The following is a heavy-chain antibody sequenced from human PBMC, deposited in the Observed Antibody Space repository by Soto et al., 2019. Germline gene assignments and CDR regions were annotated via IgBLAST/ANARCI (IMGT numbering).Heavy chain of an antibody. V-gene: IGHV1-18*01. Sequence: ASVKVSCKASGYTFTSYGISWVRQAPGKGIEWMGWISAYNGNTNYAQKLQGRVTMTTDTSTSTAYMELRSLRSEDTAVYYCARGSIALGDAFDIWGQGTMVTVSS. CDR1: GYTFTSYG. CDR2: ISAYNGNT. J-gene: IGHJ3*02. D-gene: IGHD6-6*01. CDR3: ARGSIALGDAFDI.